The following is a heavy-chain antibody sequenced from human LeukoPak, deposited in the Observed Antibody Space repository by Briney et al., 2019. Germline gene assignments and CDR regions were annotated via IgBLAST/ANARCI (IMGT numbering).Heavy chain of an antibody. CDR3: ARDRWAARHSYYYMDV. J-gene: IGHJ6*03. V-gene: IGHV1-69*05. CDR2: IIPIFGTA. Sequence: GASVKVSCKASGGTFSSYAISWVRQAPGQGLEWMGGIIPIFGTANYAQKFQGRVTITTDESTSTAYMELSSLRSEDTAVHYCARDRWAARHSYYYMDVWGKGTTVTVSS. CDR1: GGTFSSYA. D-gene: IGHD6-6*01.